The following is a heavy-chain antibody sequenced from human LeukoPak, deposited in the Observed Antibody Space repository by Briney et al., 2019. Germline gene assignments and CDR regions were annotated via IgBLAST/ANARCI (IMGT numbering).Heavy chain of an antibody. CDR3: ARGPAVRAYYYYYYGMDV. CDR2: IYSGGST. Sequence: GGSLRLSCAASGFTVSSNYMSWVRQAPGKGLEWVSVIYSGGSTYYADSVKGRFTISRDNSKNTLYLQMNSLRAEDTAVYYCARGPAVRAYYYYYYGMDVWGQGTTVTVSS. J-gene: IGHJ6*02. V-gene: IGHV3-66*01. D-gene: IGHD3-10*01. CDR1: GFTVSSNY.